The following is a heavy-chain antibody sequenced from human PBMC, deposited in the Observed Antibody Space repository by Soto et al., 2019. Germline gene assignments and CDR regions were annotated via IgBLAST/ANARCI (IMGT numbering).Heavy chain of an antibody. V-gene: IGHV3-7*03. Sequence: GGSLRLSCAASGFTFSSYWMSWVRQAPGKGLEWVANIKQDGSEKYYVDSVKGRFTISRDNAKNSLYLQMNSLRAEDTAVYYCARCLFPRGGDLIGGWYFDLWGRGTLVTVSS. D-gene: IGHD2-21*01. J-gene: IGHJ2*01. CDR1: GFTFSSYW. CDR2: IKQDGSEK. CDR3: ARCLFPRGGDLIGGWYFDL.